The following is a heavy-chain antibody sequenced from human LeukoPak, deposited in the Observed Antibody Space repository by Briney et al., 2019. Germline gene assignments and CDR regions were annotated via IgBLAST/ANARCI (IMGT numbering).Heavy chain of an antibody. D-gene: IGHD3-22*01. Sequence: PSETLSLTCTVSGGSISSYYWNWIRQPAGKGLEWIGRIYTSGSTNYNPSLKSRVTMSVDTSKNQFSLKLSSVTAADTAVYYCARTQREYYYDSSGAIDAFDIWGQGTMVTVSS. CDR3: ARTQREYYYDSSGAIDAFDI. J-gene: IGHJ3*02. CDR2: IYTSGST. CDR1: GGSISSYY. V-gene: IGHV4-4*07.